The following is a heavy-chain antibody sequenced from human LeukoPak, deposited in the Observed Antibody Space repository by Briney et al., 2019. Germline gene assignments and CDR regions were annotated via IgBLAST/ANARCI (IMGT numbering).Heavy chain of an antibody. D-gene: IGHD3-10*01. CDR3: ARGNHSGSYYSNGVGAFDI. CDR2: ISSSSSYI. Sequence: PGGSLRLSCAASGFTFSSYSMNWVRQAPGKGLEWVSSISSSSSYIYYADSVKGRFTISRDNAKKSLYLQVNSLRAEDTALYYCARGNHSGSYYSNGVGAFDIWGQGTMVTVSS. CDR1: GFTFSSYS. J-gene: IGHJ3*02. V-gene: IGHV3-21*01.